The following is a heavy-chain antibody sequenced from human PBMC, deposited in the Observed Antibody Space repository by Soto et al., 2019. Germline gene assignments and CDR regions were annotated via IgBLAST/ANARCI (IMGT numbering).Heavy chain of an antibody. CDR2: ISDSGGTT. CDR3: AKDPYCSSISCYAGNFYY. D-gene: IGHD2-2*01. Sequence: PGGSLRLSCAASGFTFSNYPMSWVRQAPGKGLEWVSYISDSGGTTYYADSVKGRFTISRDNSKNTLYLQMNSLRAEDTAVYYCAKDPYCSSISCYAGNFYYWGQGALVTVS. V-gene: IGHV3-23*01. J-gene: IGHJ4*02. CDR1: GFTFSNYP.